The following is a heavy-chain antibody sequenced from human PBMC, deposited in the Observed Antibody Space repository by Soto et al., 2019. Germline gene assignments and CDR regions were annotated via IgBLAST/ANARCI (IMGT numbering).Heavy chain of an antibody. CDR1: GFTFSNAW. Sequence: GGSLILSCAASGFTFSNAWMNWVRQAPGKGLEWVGRIKSKTDGGTTDYAAPVKGRFTISRDDSKNTLYLQMNSLKTEDTAVYYCTTARYFDWLLLDYGMDVWGQGTTVTFS. CDR3: TTARYFDWLLLDYGMDV. D-gene: IGHD3-9*01. J-gene: IGHJ6*02. CDR2: IKSKTDGGTT. V-gene: IGHV3-15*07.